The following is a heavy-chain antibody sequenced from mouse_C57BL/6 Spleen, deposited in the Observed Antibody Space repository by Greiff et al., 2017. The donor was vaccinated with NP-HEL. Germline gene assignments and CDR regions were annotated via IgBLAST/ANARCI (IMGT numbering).Heavy chain of an antibody. Sequence: VQLQQSGAELVRPGASVKLSCTASGFNIKDDYMHWVKQRPEQGLEWIGWIDPENGDTEYASKFQGKATITADTSSNTAYLQLSSLTSEDTAVYYCTTSNGYDTWFAYWGQGTLVTVSA. CDR3: TTSNGYDTWFAY. CDR1: GFNIKDDY. V-gene: IGHV14-4*01. J-gene: IGHJ3*01. D-gene: IGHD2-2*01. CDR2: IDPENGDT.